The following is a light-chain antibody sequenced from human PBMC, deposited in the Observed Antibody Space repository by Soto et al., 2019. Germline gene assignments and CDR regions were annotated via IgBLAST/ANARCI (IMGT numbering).Light chain of an antibody. Sequence: QSVLTQPASVSGSPXQSITISCTXTSSDVGGYNYVSWYQQHPGKAPKLMIYDVSNRPSGVSNRLSGSKSGNTASLTISGLQAEDEADYYCSSYTSSSTYVFGTGTKVTVL. CDR1: SSDVGGYNY. CDR2: DVS. J-gene: IGLJ1*01. CDR3: SSYTSSSTYV. V-gene: IGLV2-14*01.